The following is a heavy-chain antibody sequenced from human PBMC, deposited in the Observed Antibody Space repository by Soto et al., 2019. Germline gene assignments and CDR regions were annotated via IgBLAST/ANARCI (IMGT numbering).Heavy chain of an antibody. Sequence: ASVKVSCKASGGTFSSYAISWVRQAPGQGLEWMGGIIPIFGTANYAQKFQGRVTITADESTSTAYMELSSLRSEDTAVYYCASNYGGNPVRNYYGMDVWGQGTTVTVSS. CDR3: ASNYGGNPVRNYYGMDV. V-gene: IGHV1-69*13. CDR2: IIPIFGTA. D-gene: IGHD4-17*01. J-gene: IGHJ6*02. CDR1: GGTFSSYA.